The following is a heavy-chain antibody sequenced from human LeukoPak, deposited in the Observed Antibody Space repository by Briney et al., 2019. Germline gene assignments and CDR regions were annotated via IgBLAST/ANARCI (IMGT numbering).Heavy chain of an antibody. Sequence: GGSLRLSCAASGFTFSSYWMSWVRQAPGKGLEWVANIKQDGSEKYYVDSVKGRFTISRDNAKNSLYLQRNSLRAEDTAVYYCARDAPRAYYRDPYYFDYWGQGTLVTVSS. D-gene: IGHD2-21*01. CDR1: GFTFSSYW. CDR2: IKQDGSEK. CDR3: ARDAPRAYYRDPYYFDY. V-gene: IGHV3-7*01. J-gene: IGHJ4*02.